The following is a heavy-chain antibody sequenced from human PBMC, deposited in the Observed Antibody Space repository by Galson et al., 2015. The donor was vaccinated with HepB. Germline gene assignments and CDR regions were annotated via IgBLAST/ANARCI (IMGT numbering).Heavy chain of an antibody. Sequence: SLRLSCAASGFTFSSYDMHWVRQAPGKGLEWVSAIGTADDTYYPGSVKGRFTISRENAKNSLYLQMNSLRAGDTAVYYCAREAAIRGDAFDIWGQGTMVTVSS. J-gene: IGHJ3*02. CDR2: IGTADDT. V-gene: IGHV3-13*01. CDR3: AREAAIRGDAFDI. D-gene: IGHD2-2*02. CDR1: GFTFSSYD.